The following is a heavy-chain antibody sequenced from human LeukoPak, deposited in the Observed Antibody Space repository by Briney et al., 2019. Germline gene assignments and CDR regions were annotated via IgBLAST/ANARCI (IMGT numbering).Heavy chain of an antibody. V-gene: IGHV4-59*12. D-gene: IGHD2-21*01. CDR2: MYYSGSA. Sequence: AETLSLTCTVSGGSITDYYWSWIRHSSGKGLEWIGYMYYSGSAYYSPSLKTRVTISVDTSKNQFSLKLTSVTAADTAVYYCARVPIILSHAFDIWGQGTMVTVSS. J-gene: IGHJ3*02. CDR1: GGSITDYY. CDR3: ARVPIILSHAFDI.